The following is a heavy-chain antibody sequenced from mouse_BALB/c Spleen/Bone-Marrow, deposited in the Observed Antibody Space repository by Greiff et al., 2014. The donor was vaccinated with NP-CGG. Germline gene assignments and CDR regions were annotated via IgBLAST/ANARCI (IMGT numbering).Heavy chain of an antibody. CDR2: IYPYSGNT. CDR1: GYTFTDYN. V-gene: IGHV1S29*02. CDR3: ARFDDEYWGFAH. Sequence: VQLQQSGPELVKPGASVKISCRASGYTFTDYNMHWVKQSHGESLEWIGYIYPYSGNTAYNQRFKNKATLTVDNSSSTAHMELRSLTSEDSAVYYCARFDDEYWGFAHWGQGTLVTVSA. D-gene: IGHD2-3*01. J-gene: IGHJ3*01.